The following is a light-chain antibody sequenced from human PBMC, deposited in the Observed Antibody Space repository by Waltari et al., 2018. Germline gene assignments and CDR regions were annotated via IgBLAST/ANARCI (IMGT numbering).Light chain of an antibody. Sequence: DIQMTQYPSSLSASVGDRVTITCRASQGIGNYLNWYQQKPGKAPKRLIYDVSSLQSGVPSRFSGSGSGTVFTLTISSLQPEDFATYYCLQYNSVPRTFGQGTKVEIK. J-gene: IGKJ1*01. CDR3: LQYNSVPRT. CDR1: QGIGNY. V-gene: IGKV1-17*01. CDR2: DVS.